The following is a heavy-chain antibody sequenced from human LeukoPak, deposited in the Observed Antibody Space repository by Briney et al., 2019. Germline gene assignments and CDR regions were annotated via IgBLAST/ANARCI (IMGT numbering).Heavy chain of an antibody. J-gene: IGHJ4*02. D-gene: IGHD3-3*01. V-gene: IGHV3-64*01. CDR3: ARGYDFWSGYLSHSDY. Sequence: GGFLRLSCAASGFTFSSYAMHWVRQAPGKGLEYVSAISSNGGSTYYANSVKGRFTISRDNSKNTLYLQMGSLRAEDMAVYYCARGYDFWSGYLSHSDYWGQGTLVTVSS. CDR1: GFTFSSYA. CDR2: ISSNGGST.